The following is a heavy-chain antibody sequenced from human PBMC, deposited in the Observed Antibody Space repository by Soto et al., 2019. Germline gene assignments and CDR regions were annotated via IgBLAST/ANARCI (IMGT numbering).Heavy chain of an antibody. CDR3: ASVSQYYDSSGYHYDAFDI. V-gene: IGHV1-46*01. Sequence: QVQLVQSGAEVKKPGASVKVSCKASGYTFTSYYMHWVRQAPGQGLEWMGIINPSGGSTSYAQKFQGRVTMTRDTSTSTVYMELSSLRSEDTAVYYCASVSQYYDSSGYHYDAFDIWGQGTMVTVSS. CDR2: INPSGGST. D-gene: IGHD3-22*01. CDR1: GYTFTSYY. J-gene: IGHJ3*02.